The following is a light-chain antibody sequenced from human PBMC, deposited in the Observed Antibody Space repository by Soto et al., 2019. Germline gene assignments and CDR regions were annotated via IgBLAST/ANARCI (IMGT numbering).Light chain of an antibody. Sequence: VLTQSPGTLSLSPGERGTLSCRASQSISSNFLAWYQQKSGQPPRLLIYSASTRATGIPARFSGTGSGTEFTLTISSLQSEDVAVYYCQQYHHWTRTFGDGTRVEIK. CDR1: QSISSN. CDR3: QQYHHWTRT. V-gene: IGKV3-15*01. J-gene: IGKJ4*01. CDR2: SAS.